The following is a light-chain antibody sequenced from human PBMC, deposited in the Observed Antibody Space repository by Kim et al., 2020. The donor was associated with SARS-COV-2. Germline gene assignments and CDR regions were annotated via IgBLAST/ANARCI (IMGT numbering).Light chain of an antibody. CDR1: QSVAIN. CDR2: AAS. V-gene: IGKV3-15*01. Sequence: SPGERATLSGRASQSVAINLAWYQQKPGQAPRLLIYAASTRATGIPARFSGSGSGTEFTLTISSLQSEDFAVYFCQQYHNGPLPYTFGQGTKLEI. CDR3: QQYHNGPLPYT. J-gene: IGKJ2*01.